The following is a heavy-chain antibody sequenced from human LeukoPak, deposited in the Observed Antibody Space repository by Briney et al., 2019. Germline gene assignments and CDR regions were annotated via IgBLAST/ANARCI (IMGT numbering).Heavy chain of an antibody. D-gene: IGHD3-10*01. CDR2: FSSSGDTI. CDR1: GFTLSSYG. CDR3: ARMSRGSYFDDY. V-gene: IGHV3-48*03. Sequence: GGSLRLSCVASGFTLSSYGMKWVRQAPGKGLEWVSYFSSSGDTIYYADSVKGRFTISRDSAKNSLNLQVNSLRVEDTALYYCARMSRGSYFDDYWGQGTLASVSS. J-gene: IGHJ4*02.